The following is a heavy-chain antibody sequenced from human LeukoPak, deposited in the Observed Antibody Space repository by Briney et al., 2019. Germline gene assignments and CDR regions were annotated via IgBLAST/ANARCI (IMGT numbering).Heavy chain of an antibody. CDR2: ISAYNGNT. D-gene: IGHD3-9*01. J-gene: IGHJ4*02. CDR3: ARDYYDILTGYYNFDY. CDR1: GYTFTSYG. Sequence: ASVKVSCKASGYTFTSYGISWVRQAPGQGLEWMGWISAYNGNTNYAQKFQGRVFMTTDTSMSTVYMELRSLKSDDTAVYYCARDYYDILTGYYNFDYWGQGTLVTVSS. V-gene: IGHV1-18*01.